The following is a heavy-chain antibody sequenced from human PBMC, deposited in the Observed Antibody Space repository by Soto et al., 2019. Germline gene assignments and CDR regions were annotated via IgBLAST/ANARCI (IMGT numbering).Heavy chain of an antibody. Sequence: EVQLVESGGGLVKPGGSLRLSCAASGFTFSSYSMNWVRQAPGKGLEWVSSISTSSSYIYYADSVKGRFTISRDNAKNSLYLQMDSLRAEDTAVYYCAAGSYAYFDYWGQGTLVTVSS. CDR1: GFTFSSYS. V-gene: IGHV3-21*01. CDR2: ISTSSSYI. J-gene: IGHJ4*02. D-gene: IGHD1-26*01. CDR3: AAGSYAYFDY.